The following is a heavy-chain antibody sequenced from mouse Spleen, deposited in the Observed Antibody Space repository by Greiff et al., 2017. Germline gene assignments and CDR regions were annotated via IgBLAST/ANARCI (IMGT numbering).Heavy chain of an antibody. V-gene: IGHV1-62-3*01. Sequence: VQLQQSGAELVKPGASVKLSCKASGYIFNNYWIHWVMQRPGRGLAWIGWIDPSNGDSKYNEKFKTKATLTVDKPSSAAYMHLSSLTSEDSAVYYCARSTTALDYWGQGTTLTVSS. CDR3: ARSTTALDY. D-gene: IGHD1-2*01. CDR1: GYIFNNYW. CDR2: IDPSNGDS. J-gene: IGHJ2*01.